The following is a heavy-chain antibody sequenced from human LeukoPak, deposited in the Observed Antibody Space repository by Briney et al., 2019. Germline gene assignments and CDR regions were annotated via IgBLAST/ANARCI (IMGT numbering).Heavy chain of an antibody. J-gene: IGHJ4*02. CDR1: GSTLGMHS. Sequence: ARGSLTLSWAASGSTLGMHSVNWDSQLPGKGMEWVAYLKGDGSEKYYADSVKGRSTISRDNAKTSLYLQMNSLRAEDTAVYCCAAYYYDSSGHRPFDYWGQGTLVTVAS. D-gene: IGHD3-22*01. CDR2: LKGDGSEK. V-gene: IGHV3-7*01. CDR3: AAYYYDSSGHRPFDY.